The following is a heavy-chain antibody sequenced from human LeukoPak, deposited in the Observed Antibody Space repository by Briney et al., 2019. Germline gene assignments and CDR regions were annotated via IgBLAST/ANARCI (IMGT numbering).Heavy chain of an antibody. CDR1: GFTFSSYA. D-gene: IGHD6-19*01. Sequence: GGSLRLSCAASGFTFSSYAMSWVRQAPGKGLEWVSGISGSGGSTYYADPVKGRFTISRDNSKNTLYLQMNSLRAEDTAVYYCAKDLEQWLPTAFDYWGQGTLVTVSS. V-gene: IGHV3-23*01. J-gene: IGHJ4*02. CDR2: ISGSGGST. CDR3: AKDLEQWLPTAFDY.